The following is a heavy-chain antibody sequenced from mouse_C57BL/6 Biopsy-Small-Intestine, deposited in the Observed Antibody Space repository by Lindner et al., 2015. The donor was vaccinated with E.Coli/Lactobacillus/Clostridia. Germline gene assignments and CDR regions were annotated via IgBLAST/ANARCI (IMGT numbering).Heavy chain of an antibody. J-gene: IGHJ4*01. V-gene: IGHV9-3*02. CDR3: WRDADCTSGVCYDY. CDR1: GYSFTRYA. Sequence: VKVSCKTSGYSFTRYAINWVRQVPGQGLHWMGWINTNTGKPTYAQGFTGRFVFSLDTSVSTAYLQISSLKTEDTAVYYCWRDADCTSGVCYDYWGQGTLVTVSS. CDR2: INTNTGKP. D-gene: IGHD1-3*01.